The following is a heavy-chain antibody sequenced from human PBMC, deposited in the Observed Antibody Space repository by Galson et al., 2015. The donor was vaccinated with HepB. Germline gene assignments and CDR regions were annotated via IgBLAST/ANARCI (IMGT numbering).Heavy chain of an antibody. V-gene: IGHV3-23*01. Sequence: SLRLSCAASGFTFTNYAMYWVRQAPGKGLEWVSGISDSGGSTYYAASVKGRFTISTDNSKNTLSLQMNSLRAEDTAVYYCARYRPEWSLDYWGQGTLVTVAS. D-gene: IGHD3-3*01. J-gene: IGHJ4*02. CDR1: GFTFTNYA. CDR3: ARYRPEWSLDY. CDR2: ISDSGGST.